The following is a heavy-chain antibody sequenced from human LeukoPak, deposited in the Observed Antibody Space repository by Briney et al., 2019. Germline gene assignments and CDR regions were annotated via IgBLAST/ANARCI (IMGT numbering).Heavy chain of an antibody. D-gene: IGHD4-23*01. CDR1: GFTFSSYA. Sequence: PGGSLRLSCAASGFTFSSYAMSWVRQAPGKGLEWVSAISGSGGSTYYADSVKGRFTISRDNSKNTLYLQMNSLRAEDTAVYHCAKAAPYGGNSEDAFDIWGQGTMVTVSS. CDR3: AKAAPYGGNSEDAFDI. J-gene: IGHJ3*02. V-gene: IGHV3-23*01. CDR2: ISGSGGST.